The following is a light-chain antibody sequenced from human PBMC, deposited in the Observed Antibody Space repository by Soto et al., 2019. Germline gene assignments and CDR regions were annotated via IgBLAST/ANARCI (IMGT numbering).Light chain of an antibody. CDR3: QLRNDWPPGLT. Sequence: ETVLTQSPATLSLSPGERATLSCSASPRFGSHSAWYQQKPGQAPRLLIYDTSTRAIGIPARFSGSGSGTDFTLTISNLEPEDFAVYYCQLRNDWPPGLTFGGGTGVEIK. CDR2: DTS. CDR1: PRFGSH. V-gene: IGKV3-11*01. J-gene: IGKJ4*01.